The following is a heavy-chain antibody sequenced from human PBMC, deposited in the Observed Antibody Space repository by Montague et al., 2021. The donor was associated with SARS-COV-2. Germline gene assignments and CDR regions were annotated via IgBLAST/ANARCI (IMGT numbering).Heavy chain of an antibody. CDR3: AHRAGKWFGESRKYYFDY. J-gene: IGHJ4*02. V-gene: IGHV2-5*02. CDR2: IYWDDDK. D-gene: IGHD3-10*01. Sequence: PALVKPTQTLTLTCTFSGFSLSTSGVGVGWFRKPPGKALEWLALIYWDDDKHYSPSLKSRLTITKDTSNNQVVLTMTNMDPVDTDTYYCAHRAGKWFGESRKYYFDYWGQGTLVTVSS. CDR1: GFSLSTSGVG.